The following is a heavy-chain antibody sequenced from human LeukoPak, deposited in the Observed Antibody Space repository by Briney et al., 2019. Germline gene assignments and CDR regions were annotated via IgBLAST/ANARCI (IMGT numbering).Heavy chain of an antibody. CDR3: AKDRSSGPHYYYGMDV. J-gene: IGHJ6*02. V-gene: IGHV3-30*18. Sequence: PGGSLRRSCAASGFTFSNYGMHWVRQAPGKGLEWVAVISYLGDDQFYAESVKGRFTISRDNSNKMVFLQMNSLRGEDTAVYYCAKDRSSGPHYYYGMDVWGRGTTVIVSS. CDR1: GFTFSNYG. CDR2: ISYLGDDQ. D-gene: IGHD6-25*01.